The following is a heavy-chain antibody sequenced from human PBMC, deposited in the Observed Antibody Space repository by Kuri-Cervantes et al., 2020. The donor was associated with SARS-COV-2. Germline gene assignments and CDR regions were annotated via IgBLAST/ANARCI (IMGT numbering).Heavy chain of an antibody. J-gene: IGHJ6*02. D-gene: IGHD3-22*01. V-gene: IGHV5-10-1*01. Sequence: GESLKISCKGSGYSFTSYWISWVRQMPGKGLEWMGRIDPSDSYTNYSPSFQGHVTISADKSISTAYLQWSSLKASDTAMYYCARRLEPTYYYDSSGYYYVSYYYGMDVWGQGTTVTVSS. CDR1: GYSFTSYW. CDR2: IDPSDSYT. CDR3: ARRLEPTYYYDSSGYYYVSYYYGMDV.